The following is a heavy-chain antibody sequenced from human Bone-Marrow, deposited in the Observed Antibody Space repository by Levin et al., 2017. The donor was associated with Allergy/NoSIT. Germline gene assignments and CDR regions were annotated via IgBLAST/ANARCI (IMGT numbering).Heavy chain of an antibody. J-gene: IGHJ4*02. CDR3: ARAPFGVYDSGIYPYYFDQ. CDR1: GYSFTAYW. Sequence: SGESLKISCQGSGYSFTAYWFGWVRQLPGKGLEWMGIIYPADSTTKYSPSFQGQVTISADKSVSTAYLQWSSLKASDTAMYYCARAPFGVYDSGIYPYYFDQWGQGTLVTVSS. CDR2: IYPADSTT. D-gene: IGHD3-10*01. V-gene: IGHV5-51*01.